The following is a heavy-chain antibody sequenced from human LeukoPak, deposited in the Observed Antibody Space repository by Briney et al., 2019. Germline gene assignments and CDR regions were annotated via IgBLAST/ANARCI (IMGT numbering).Heavy chain of an antibody. J-gene: IGHJ3*02. CDR2: ISYDAINK. CDR3: ARDSGQYYDFWSGLNDAFDI. Sequence: PGGSLRLSCAASGFTFRSYAMHWVRQAPGKGLEWVAVISYDAINKYYADSVKGRFTISRDNSKNTLYLQMNSLRAEDTAVYYCARDSGQYYDFWSGLNDAFDIWGQGTMVTVSS. CDR1: GFTFRSYA. V-gene: IGHV3-30*03. D-gene: IGHD3-3*01.